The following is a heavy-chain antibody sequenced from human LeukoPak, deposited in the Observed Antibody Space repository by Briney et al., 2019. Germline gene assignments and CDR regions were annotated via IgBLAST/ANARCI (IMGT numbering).Heavy chain of an antibody. CDR3: ARLGPPAAMYWFDP. Sequence: GESLKISCEGSGYTFSSYWIGWVRQMPGKGLEWMGIIYPGDSDTRYSPSFQGQVTISADKSISTAYLQWSSLKASDSAIYYCARLGPPAAMYWFDPWGQGTLVTVSS. J-gene: IGHJ5*02. CDR2: IYPGDSDT. V-gene: IGHV5-51*01. CDR1: GYTFSSYW. D-gene: IGHD2-2*01.